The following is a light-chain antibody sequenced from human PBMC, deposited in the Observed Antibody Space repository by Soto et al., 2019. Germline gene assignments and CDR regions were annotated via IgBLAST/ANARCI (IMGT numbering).Light chain of an antibody. J-gene: IGKJ1*01. V-gene: IGKV3-15*01. CDR2: GAS. CDR1: QSVSSS. Sequence: EIVLTQAPGTLSLSPGKRSTLSCRASQSVSSSLAWYQQRPVQAPRLLIYGASARATDIPVRFSGSGYGTEFTLTISSMQSEDFAVYYCQQYNKWTRTFGQGTKVDIK. CDR3: QQYNKWTRT.